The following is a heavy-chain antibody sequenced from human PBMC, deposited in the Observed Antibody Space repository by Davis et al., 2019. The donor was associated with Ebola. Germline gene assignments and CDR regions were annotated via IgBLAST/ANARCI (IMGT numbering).Heavy chain of an antibody. Sequence: ASVNVSCKASGYRFSSYGLHWVRQARGQRLEWMGWINTGNGDTKYSQKFQGKVTITRDTSASTASMELSSLRSEDTAVYHCARGRSGTSYDAFDIWGQGTMVTVSS. CDR2: INTGNGDT. J-gene: IGHJ3*02. V-gene: IGHV1-3*04. CDR3: ARGRSGTSYDAFDI. D-gene: IGHD1-26*01. CDR1: GYRFSSYG.